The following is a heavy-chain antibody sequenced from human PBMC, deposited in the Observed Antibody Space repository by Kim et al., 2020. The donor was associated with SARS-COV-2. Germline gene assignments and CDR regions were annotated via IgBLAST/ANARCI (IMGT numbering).Heavy chain of an antibody. V-gene: IGHV1-18*01. J-gene: IGHJ4*02. D-gene: IGHD3-10*01. CDR3: ARDSILLWFGELARFDY. Sequence: LQGRVTMTTDTSTSTAYMELRSLRSDDTAVYYCARDSILLWFGELARFDYWGQGTLVTVSS.